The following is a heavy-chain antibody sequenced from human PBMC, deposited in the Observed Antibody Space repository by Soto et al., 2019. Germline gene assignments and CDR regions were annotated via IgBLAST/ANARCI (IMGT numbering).Heavy chain of an antibody. CDR2: IIPIFGTA. V-gene: IGHV1-69*01. Sequence: QVQLVQSGAEVKKPGSSVKVSCKASGGTFSSYAISWVRQAPGQGLEWMGGIIPIFGTANYAQKFQGRVTITAEESTSTADMELSSLRSEDTAVYYCASQGVYNWYFDYWGQGTLVTVSS. CDR1: GGTFSSYA. J-gene: IGHJ4*02. CDR3: ASQGVYNWYFDY. D-gene: IGHD1-1*01.